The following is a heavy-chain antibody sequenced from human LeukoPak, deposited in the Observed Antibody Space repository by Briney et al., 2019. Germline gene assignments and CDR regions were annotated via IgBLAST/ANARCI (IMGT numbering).Heavy chain of an antibody. CDR3: TSYYYYYMDV. CDR2: IGSKANSYAT. V-gene: IGHV3-73*01. J-gene: IGHJ6*03. Sequence: PGGSLRLSCAASGFTFSGSAMHWVRQASGKGLEWVGRIGSKANSYATAYAASVKGRFTISRDDSKNTAYLQMNSLKNEDTAVYYCTSYYYYYMDVWGKGTTVTVSS. CDR1: GFTFSGSA.